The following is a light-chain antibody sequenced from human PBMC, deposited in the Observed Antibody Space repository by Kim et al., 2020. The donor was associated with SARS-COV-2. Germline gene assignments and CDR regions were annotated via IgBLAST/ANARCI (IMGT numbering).Light chain of an antibody. V-gene: IGLV3-1*01. J-gene: IGLJ2*01. CDR3: QAWDSSTVV. CDR2: QDS. Sequence: SYELTQPPSVSVSPGQTASITCSGDKLGDKYACWYQQKPGQSPVLVIYQDSKRPSGIPERFSGSNSGNTATLTISGTQAMYEADYYCQAWDSSTVV. CDR1: KLGDKY.